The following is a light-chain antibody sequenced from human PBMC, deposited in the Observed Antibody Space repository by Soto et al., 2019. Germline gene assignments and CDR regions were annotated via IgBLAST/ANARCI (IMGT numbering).Light chain of an antibody. CDR2: EVR. Sequence: QSALTQAASVSGSPGQSITISCTGTSSDVGSYNYVSWYQQHPGKAPKVMIYEVRNRPSGVSNRFSGSKSGNTASLSISGLQAEDEADYYCSSYTSSNTLEFGGGTKLTVL. CDR3: SSYTSSNTLE. V-gene: IGLV2-14*01. J-gene: IGLJ2*01. CDR1: SSDVGSYNY.